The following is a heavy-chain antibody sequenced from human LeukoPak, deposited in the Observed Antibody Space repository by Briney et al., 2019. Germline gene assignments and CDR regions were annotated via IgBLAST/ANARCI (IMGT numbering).Heavy chain of an antibody. J-gene: IGHJ4*02. V-gene: IGHV3-23*01. Sequence: GGSLRLSWAASGCTFTSYSMNWVRQAPGKGLEWVSTISGGGGSTYYADSAKGRFTISRDNSQNTLYLQVNSLRAEDTAVYYCAKGGKWDVTPFDYWGQGTLVTVSS. CDR3: AKGGKWDVTPFDY. CDR2: ISGGGGST. D-gene: IGHD1-26*01. CDR1: GCTFTSYS.